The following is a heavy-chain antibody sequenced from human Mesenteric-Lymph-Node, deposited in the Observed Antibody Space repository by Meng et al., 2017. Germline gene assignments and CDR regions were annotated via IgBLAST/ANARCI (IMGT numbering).Heavy chain of an antibody. CDR3: ARAANTITNPNEAFDF. CDR1: LGTFSSYA. CDR2: IIPIFSTA. D-gene: IGHD5-12*01. V-gene: IGHV1-69*05. Sequence: SVKVSCMASLGTFSSYAISWVRQAPRQGLEWMGVIIPIFSTANYAQKFQGRVTITTNESTSTAYMELSSLRSKDTAGYYCARAANTITNPNEAFDFWGQGTLVTVSS. J-gene: IGHJ3*01.